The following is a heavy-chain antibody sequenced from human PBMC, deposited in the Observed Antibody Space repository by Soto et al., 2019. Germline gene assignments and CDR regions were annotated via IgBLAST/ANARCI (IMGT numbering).Heavy chain of an antibody. V-gene: IGHV1-18*01. D-gene: IGHD6-19*01. J-gene: IGHJ3*02. CDR3: AVIAVAGKDDAFDI. Sequence: ASVKVSCKASGYTFTSYGSSWVRQAPGQGLEWMGWISAYNGNTNYAQKLQGRVTMTTDTSTSTAYMELRSLRSDDTAVYYCAVIAVAGKDDAFDIWGQGTMVTVSS. CDR2: ISAYNGNT. CDR1: GYTFTSYG.